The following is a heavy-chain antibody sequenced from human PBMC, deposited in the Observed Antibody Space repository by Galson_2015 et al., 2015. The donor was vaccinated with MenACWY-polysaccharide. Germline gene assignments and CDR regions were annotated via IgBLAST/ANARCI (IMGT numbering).Heavy chain of an antibody. CDR2: ISVTGGGK. D-gene: IGHD1-1*01. CDR3: AKRVGVTTHTDFDY. Sequence: SLRLSCAASGFTFSSYAMGWVRQAPGKGLEWVSAISVTGGGKYYADSVKGRFTISRDNSKNTLYLQMNSLRVEDTAVYYCAKRVGVTTHTDFDYWGQGTLVTVSS. V-gene: IGHV3-23*01. CDR1: GFTFSSYA. J-gene: IGHJ4*02.